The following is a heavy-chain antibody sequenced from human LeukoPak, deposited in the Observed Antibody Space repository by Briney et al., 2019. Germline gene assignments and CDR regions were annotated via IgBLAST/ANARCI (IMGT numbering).Heavy chain of an antibody. Sequence: GGSLRLSCAASGFTFDDYGMRWVRQAPGKGLEWVSGINWNGGSTGYADSVKGRFTVSRDNSKNTLYLQMSSLRADDTAVYYCAKDRPTVYSSSWLHFLDSWGQGTLVTVSS. CDR1: GFTFDDYG. CDR3: AKDRPTVYSSSWLHFLDS. J-gene: IGHJ4*02. CDR2: INWNGGST. V-gene: IGHV3-20*04. D-gene: IGHD6-13*01.